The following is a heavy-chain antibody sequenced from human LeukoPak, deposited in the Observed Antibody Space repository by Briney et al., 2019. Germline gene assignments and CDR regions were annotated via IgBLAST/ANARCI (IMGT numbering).Heavy chain of an antibody. Sequence: GGSLRLSCAASGFTFSSYAMHWVRQAPGKGLEWVAVISYDGSNKYYADSVKGRFTISRDNSKNTLYLQMNSLRAEDTAVYYCARGGVVVPAAIFDYWGQGTLVTVSS. CDR1: GFTFSSYA. V-gene: IGHV3-30-3*01. CDR3: ARGGVVVPAAIFDY. D-gene: IGHD2-2*01. J-gene: IGHJ4*02. CDR2: ISYDGSNK.